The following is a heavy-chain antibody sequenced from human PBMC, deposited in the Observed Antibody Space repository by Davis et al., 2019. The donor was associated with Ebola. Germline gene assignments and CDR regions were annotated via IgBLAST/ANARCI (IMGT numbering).Heavy chain of an antibody. J-gene: IGHJ6*02. CDR1: GGTFSSYA. Sequence: SVKVSCKASGGTFSSYAISWVRQAPGQGLEWMGGIIPIFGTANYAQKFQGRVTMTRDTSTRTVYMELRSLRSDDTAVYYCAREGYYYGMDVWGQGTTVTVSS. CDR2: IIPIFGTA. V-gene: IGHV1-69*05. CDR3: AREGYYYGMDV.